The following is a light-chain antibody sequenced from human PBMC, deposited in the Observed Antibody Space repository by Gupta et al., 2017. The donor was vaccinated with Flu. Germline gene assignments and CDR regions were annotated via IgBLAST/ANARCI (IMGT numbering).Light chain of an antibody. V-gene: IGLV3-1*01. Sequence: SYEVTQPPSVSVSPGQTASITCSGDTLGDKFVCWYHQKPGQPPLLILYQDTKRPSGIPERFSGSNSGNTATLTLTGTQAMDEGDYYCQAWDTSTLVFGGGTKLTVL. CDR2: QDT. CDR3: QAWDTSTLV. CDR1: TLGDKF. J-gene: IGLJ2*01.